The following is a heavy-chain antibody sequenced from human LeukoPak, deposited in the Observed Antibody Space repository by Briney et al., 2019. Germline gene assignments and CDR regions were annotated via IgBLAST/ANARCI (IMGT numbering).Heavy chain of an antibody. CDR1: VFTFLDYA. Sequence: GGSLRLSCAASVFTFLDYAMSWVRQAPGKGLEWVGFIRSKAYGGTTEYAASVKGRFTISRDDSKSIAYLQMNSLKTEDTAVYCCTRAAYANYVNLDYWGQGTLVTVSS. V-gene: IGHV3-49*04. CDR3: TRAAYANYVNLDY. D-gene: IGHD1-7*01. J-gene: IGHJ4*02. CDR2: IRSKAYGGTT.